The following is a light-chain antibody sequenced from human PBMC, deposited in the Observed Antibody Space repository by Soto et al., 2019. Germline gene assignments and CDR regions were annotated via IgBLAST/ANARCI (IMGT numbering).Light chain of an antibody. CDR2: GAS. CDR3: QQYNNWPPRT. CDR1: QSISNS. Sequence: EIVMTQSPASLSVSPGETATLSCRASQSISNSLAWYQQKPGQAPSLLIYGASTRATGIPARFIGSGSGTEFTLTISSLQSEDSALHYCQQYNNWPPRTFGQGTKLEIK. V-gene: IGKV3-15*01. J-gene: IGKJ2*01.